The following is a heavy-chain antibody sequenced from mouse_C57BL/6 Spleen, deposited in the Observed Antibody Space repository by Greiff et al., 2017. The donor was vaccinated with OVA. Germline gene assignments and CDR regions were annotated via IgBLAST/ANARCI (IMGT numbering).Heavy chain of an antibody. D-gene: IGHD2-1*01. J-gene: IGHJ2*01. CDR2: IYPGSGST. CDR3: ARKAYGNYGYFDY. V-gene: IGHV1-55*01. Sequence: VQLQQSGAELVKPGASVKMSCKASGYTFTSYWITWVKQRPGQGLEWIGDIYPGSGSTNYNEKFKGKATLTVDTSSSTAYMQLSSLTSEDSAVYYCARKAYGNYGYFDYWGQGTTLTVSS. CDR1: GYTFTSYW.